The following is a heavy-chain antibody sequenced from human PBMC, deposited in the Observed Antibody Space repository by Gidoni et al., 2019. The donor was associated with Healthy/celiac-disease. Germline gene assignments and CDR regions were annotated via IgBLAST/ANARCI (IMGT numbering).Heavy chain of an antibody. V-gene: IGHV3-15*01. D-gene: IGHD3-22*01. Sequence: EVQLVESGGGLVKPGGALRPSRAAFGFNFSNAWMIGSRQAPGKGLEWVGRIKSKTDGGTTDYAAPVKGRFTNSRDDSKNTLYLQMNSLKTEDTAVYYCTTEDGGYYYDSSGYYGSFDYWGQGTLVTVSS. CDR2: IKSKTDGGTT. J-gene: IGHJ4*02. CDR1: GFNFSNAW. CDR3: TTEDGGYYYDSSGYYGSFDY.